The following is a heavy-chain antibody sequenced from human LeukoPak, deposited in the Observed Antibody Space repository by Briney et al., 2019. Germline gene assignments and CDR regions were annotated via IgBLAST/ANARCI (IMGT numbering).Heavy chain of an antibody. Sequence: PGRSLRLSCAAAGFTFSDYGMHWVRQAPGKGLEWVAVISYDGSFKYYVDSVKGRFTISRDNSRNTLYLQMNSLRSEDTAMYYCAKDGYSSSSGGFDYWGQGTLVTVSS. V-gene: IGHV3-30*18. J-gene: IGHJ4*02. CDR1: GFTFSDYG. D-gene: IGHD6-6*01. CDR2: ISYDGSFK. CDR3: AKDGYSSSSGGFDY.